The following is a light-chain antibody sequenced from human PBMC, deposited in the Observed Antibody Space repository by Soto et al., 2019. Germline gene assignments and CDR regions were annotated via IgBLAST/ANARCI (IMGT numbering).Light chain of an antibody. J-gene: IGKJ2*01. CDR2: GAS. CDR1: QSISRY. CDR3: QQRSNWPPRYT. V-gene: IGKV3D-20*02. Sequence: IVLTQSPGTLSLSPGERTTLSCRASQSISRYLAWYQQKPGQGPRLLIYGASSRATGTPDRFSGSGSGTDFTLTINRLEPEDFAVYYCQQRSNWPPRYTFGQGTKLEIK.